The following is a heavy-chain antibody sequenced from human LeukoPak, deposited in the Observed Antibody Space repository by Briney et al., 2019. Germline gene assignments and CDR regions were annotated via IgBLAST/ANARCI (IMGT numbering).Heavy chain of an antibody. Sequence: SETLSLTCAVYAGSFSGYYGSWIRQPPGKGLEWIGYFYTSANTNYNPSLKSRVSMSVDTSKNQFSLKLTSVTAADTAVYYCARGLRDEERHYGYYYMDVWGKGTTVTVSS. CDR3: ARGLRDEERHYGYYYMDV. D-gene: IGHD3-22*01. CDR2: FYTSANT. V-gene: IGHV4-4*09. J-gene: IGHJ6*03. CDR1: AGSFSGYY.